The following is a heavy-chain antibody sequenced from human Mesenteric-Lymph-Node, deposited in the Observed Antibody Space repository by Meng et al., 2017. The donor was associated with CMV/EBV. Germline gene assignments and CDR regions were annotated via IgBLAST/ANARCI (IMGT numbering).Heavy chain of an antibody. CDR2: IKQDGSEK. CDR3: ARALALDV. CDR1: GFTFSSYW. Sequence: ETLSLTCAGSGFTFSSYWMSWVRQAPGKGLEWVANIKQDGSEKYYVDSVKGRFTISRDNAKNPLYLQMNSLSAEDTAVYYCARALALDVWGQGTTVTVSS. V-gene: IGHV3-7*04. J-gene: IGHJ6*02.